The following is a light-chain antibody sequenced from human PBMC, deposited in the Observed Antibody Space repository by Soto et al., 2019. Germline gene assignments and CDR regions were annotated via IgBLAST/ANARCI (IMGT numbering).Light chain of an antibody. J-gene: IGKJ2*01. CDR2: SAS. CDR1: QSISRY. CDR3: QQSHSTPYT. Sequence: DIQMTQFPSSLSASVGDRVTISCRASQSISRYLSWYQLKPGKAPKFLVYSASSLQSGVPSRFSGSGSGTDFTLTISSLQPEDFAIYYCQQSHSTPYTFGQGTTLEIK. V-gene: IGKV1-39*01.